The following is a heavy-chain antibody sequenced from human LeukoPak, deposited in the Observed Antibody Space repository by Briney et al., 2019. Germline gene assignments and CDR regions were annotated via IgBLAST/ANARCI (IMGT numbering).Heavy chain of an antibody. D-gene: IGHD6-13*01. CDR2: IYYTGST. CDR1: GGSISSTSYY. J-gene: IGHJ5*02. CDR3: ASRKGYSRTRGWFDP. V-gene: IGHV4-39*07. Sequence: SGTLSLTCTVSGGSISSTSYYWGWIRQPPGKGLEWIGNIYYTGSTYYNPSLKSRVTISIDTSKNQFSLNLSSVTAADTAVYYCASRKGYSRTRGWFDPWGQGTLVTVSS.